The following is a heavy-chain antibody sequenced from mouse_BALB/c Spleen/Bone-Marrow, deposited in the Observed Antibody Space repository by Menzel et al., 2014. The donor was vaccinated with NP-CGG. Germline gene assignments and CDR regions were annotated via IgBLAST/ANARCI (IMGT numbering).Heavy chain of an antibody. V-gene: IGHV14-1*02. CDR2: IDPENGNT. Sequence: VQLQQSGAEIVRPGALVKLSCKASGFNIKDYYMQWVKPRPEQGLEWIGWIDPENGNTIYDPKFQGKASITADTSSNTAYLQLSSLTSEDTAVYYCARGDGYAMDYWGQGTSVTVSS. CDR3: ARGDGYAMDY. CDR1: GFNIKDYY. J-gene: IGHJ4*01.